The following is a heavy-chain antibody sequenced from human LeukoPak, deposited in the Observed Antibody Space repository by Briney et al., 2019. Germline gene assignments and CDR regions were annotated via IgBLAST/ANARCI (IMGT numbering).Heavy chain of an antibody. CDR2: INHSGST. D-gene: IGHD2-2*01. V-gene: IGHV4-34*01. J-gene: IGHJ4*02. Sequence: SETLSLTCAVYGGSFSDYYWSWIRQSPGKGLEWIGEINHSGSTNYNPSLKSRVTISVDTSKNQFSLKLSSVTAADTAVYYCVIMPGYWGQGTLVTVSS. CDR3: VIMPGY. CDR1: GGSFSDYY.